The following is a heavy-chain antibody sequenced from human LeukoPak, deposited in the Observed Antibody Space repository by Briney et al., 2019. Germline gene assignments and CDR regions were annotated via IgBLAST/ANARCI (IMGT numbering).Heavy chain of an antibody. D-gene: IGHD5-18*01. CDR2: ISYEGSNK. V-gene: IGHV3-30-3*01. J-gene: IGHJ4*02. CDR3: ARDGTDTAMVTGYFDY. Sequence: MXWVRQAPGKGLEWVAVISYEGSNKYYADSVKGRFTISRDNSKNTLYLQVNSLRAEDTAVYYCARDGTDTAMVTGYFDYWGQGTLVTVSS.